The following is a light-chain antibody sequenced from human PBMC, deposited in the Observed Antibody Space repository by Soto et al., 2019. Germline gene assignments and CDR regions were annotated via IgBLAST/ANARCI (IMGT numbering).Light chain of an antibody. V-gene: IGKV3-11*01. CDR3: QQRSNWPPLIT. CDR1: QSVSSY. J-gene: IGKJ5*01. CDR2: DAS. Sequence: EIVLTQSPATLSLSPGERATLSCRASQSVSSYLAWYQQKPGQAPRLLIYDASNRATGIPARFSGSGSGTDFTLTISSLEPEDFEVYYCQQRSNWPPLITFGQGTRLEIK.